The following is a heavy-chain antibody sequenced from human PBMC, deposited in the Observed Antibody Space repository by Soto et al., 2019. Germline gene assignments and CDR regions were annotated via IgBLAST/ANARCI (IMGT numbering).Heavy chain of an antibody. CDR1: GGSFSGYY. J-gene: IGHJ4*02. CDR2: INHSGST. Sequence: QVQLQQWGAGLLKPSETLSLTCAVYGGSFSGYYWSWIRQPPGKGLEWIGEINHSGSTNYNPSLKSRVTISVDTSKNQFSLKLSSVTAADTAVYYCARGESYDYPWGRTFDYWGQGTLVTVSS. CDR3: ARGESYDYPWGRTFDY. D-gene: IGHD3-16*01. V-gene: IGHV4-34*01.